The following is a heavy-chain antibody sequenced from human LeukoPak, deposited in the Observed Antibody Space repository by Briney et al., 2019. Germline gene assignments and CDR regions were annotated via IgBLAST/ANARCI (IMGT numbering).Heavy chain of an antibody. D-gene: IGHD6-19*01. V-gene: IGHV3-33*01. Sequence: GRSLRLSCAASGFTFSAYGMHWVRQTPGKGLEWVALIWDDGNKKTYADSVKGRFTISRDNSKNTLDLQMNSLRADDTAVYYCARARGSNGWYSGYWGQGTLVTVSS. CDR3: ARARGSNGWYSGY. CDR2: IWDDGNKK. CDR1: GFTFSAYG. J-gene: IGHJ4*02.